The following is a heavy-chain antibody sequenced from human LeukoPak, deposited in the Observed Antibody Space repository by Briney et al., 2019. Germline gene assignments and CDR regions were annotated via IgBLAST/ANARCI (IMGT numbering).Heavy chain of an antibody. Sequence: PSETLSLTCTVSGGSISSSSYYWGWIRQPPGKGLEWIGSIYYSGSTYYNPSLKSRVTISVDTSKNQFSLKLSSVTAADTAVYYCARDCRATPMQYSYGLFDYWGQGTLVTVSS. CDR2: IYYSGST. D-gene: IGHD5-18*01. CDR3: ARDCRATPMQYSYGLFDY. V-gene: IGHV4-39*07. J-gene: IGHJ4*02. CDR1: GGSISSSSYY.